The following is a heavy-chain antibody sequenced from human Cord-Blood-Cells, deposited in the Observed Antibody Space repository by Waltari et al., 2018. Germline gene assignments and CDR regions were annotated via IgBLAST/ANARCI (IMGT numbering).Heavy chain of an antibody. D-gene: IGHD1-1*01. CDR3: ARDEDWNYFDY. CDR2: IIPILGIA. Sequence: QVQLVQSGAEVTKPGSWVKVSCKASGGTFSRYAISWGRQAPGQGLEWMGRIIPILGIANYAQKFQGRVTITADKSTSTAYMELSSLRSEDTAVYYCARDEDWNYFDYWGQGTLVTVSS. CDR1: GGTFSRYA. J-gene: IGHJ4*02. V-gene: IGHV1-69*09.